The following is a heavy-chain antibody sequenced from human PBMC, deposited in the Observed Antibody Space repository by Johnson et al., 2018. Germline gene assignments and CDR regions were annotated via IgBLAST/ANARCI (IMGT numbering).Heavy chain of an antibody. CDR1: EFTFSSYA. J-gene: IGHJ6*02. CDR2: ISRSGGYT. Sequence: VQLVESGGGLVEPRGSLRLSCASSEFTFSSYAMSWVRQAPGMGLQWVRSISRSGGYTYSADTVQGRFTFSRDNSKNTRYLQIHSLRAEDKGVDYCAKSPGFFYYYEMDVWGQGTTVTVSS. CDR3: AKSPGFFYYYEMDV. D-gene: IGHD1-14*01. V-gene: IGHV3-23*04.